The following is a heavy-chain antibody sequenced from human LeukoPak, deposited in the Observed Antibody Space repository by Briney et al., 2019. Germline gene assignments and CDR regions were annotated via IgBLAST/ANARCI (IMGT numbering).Heavy chain of an antibody. CDR3: ARDGYYDSSGYFPFDY. D-gene: IGHD3-22*01. CDR1: GFTVSSKY. V-gene: IGHV3-66*01. Sequence: PGGSLRLSCAASGFTVSSKYMSWVRQAPGKGLEWVSVIYSGGSTYYADSVKGRFTISRDNSKNTLYLQMNSLRAEDTAVYYCARDGYYDSSGYFPFDYWGQGTLVTVSS. J-gene: IGHJ4*02. CDR2: IYSGGST.